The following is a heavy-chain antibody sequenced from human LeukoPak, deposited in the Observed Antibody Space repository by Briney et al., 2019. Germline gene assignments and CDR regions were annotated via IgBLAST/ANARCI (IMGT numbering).Heavy chain of an antibody. CDR2: IYYSGST. Sequence: PSETLSLTCTVSGGSISSSSYYWGWIRQPPGKGLEWIGRIYYSGSTYYNPSLKSRVTISVDTSKNQFSLKLSSVTAADTAVYYCARRPSRYCSGGSCYGGNFDYWGQGTLVTVSS. D-gene: IGHD2-15*01. V-gene: IGHV4-39*01. CDR1: GGSISSSSYY. CDR3: ARRPSRYCSGGSCYGGNFDY. J-gene: IGHJ4*02.